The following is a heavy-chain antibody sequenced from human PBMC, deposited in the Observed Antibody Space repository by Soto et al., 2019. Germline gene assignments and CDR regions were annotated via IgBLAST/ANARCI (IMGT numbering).Heavy chain of an antibody. CDR3: ARGGAATTGWFDP. CDR1: GGSISSGGYY. CDR2: IYYSGST. J-gene: IGHJ5*02. Sequence: SETLSLTCTVSGGSISSGGYYWSWIRQHPGKGLEWIGYIYYSGSTYYNPSLKSRVTISVDTSKNQFSLKLSSVTAADTAVYYCARGGAATTGWFDPWGQGTLVTVSS. D-gene: IGHD2-15*01. V-gene: IGHV4-31*03.